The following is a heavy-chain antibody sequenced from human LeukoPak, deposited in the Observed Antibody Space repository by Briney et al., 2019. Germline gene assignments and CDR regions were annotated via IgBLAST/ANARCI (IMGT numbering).Heavy chain of an antibody. J-gene: IGHJ4*02. CDR2: ISAYNGNT. Sequence: ASVKVSCKASGGTFNSYAINWVRQAPGQGLEWMGWISAYNGNTNYAQKLQGRVTMTTDTSTSTAYMELRSLRSDDTAMYYCARGQANRLLWVGELLSNINPLDFWGQGTLVTVSS. V-gene: IGHV1-18*01. D-gene: IGHD3-10*01. CDR3: ARGQANRLLWVGELLSNINPLDF. CDR1: GGTFNSYA.